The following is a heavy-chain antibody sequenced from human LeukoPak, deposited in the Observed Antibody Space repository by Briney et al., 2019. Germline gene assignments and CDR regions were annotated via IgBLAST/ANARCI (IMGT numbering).Heavy chain of an antibody. D-gene: IGHD3-3*01. V-gene: IGHV4-39*01. Sequence: SETLSLTCTVSGGSISSSSYYWGWIRQPPGKGLEWIGSIYYSGSTYYNPSLKSRVTISVDTSKNQFSLKLSSVTAADTAVYYCARGSAIFGVAPQFDPWGQGTLVTVSS. CDR3: ARGSAIFGVAPQFDP. J-gene: IGHJ5*02. CDR2: IYYSGST. CDR1: GGSISSSSYY.